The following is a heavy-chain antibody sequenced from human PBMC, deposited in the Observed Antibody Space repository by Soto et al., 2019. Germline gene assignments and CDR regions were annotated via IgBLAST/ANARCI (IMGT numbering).Heavy chain of an antibody. J-gene: IGHJ4*02. V-gene: IGHV4-34*01. CDR1: GGSFSGYY. CDR2: INHSGST. CDR3: ARDYYDSSGYDY. Sequence: SETLSLTCAVYGGSFSGYYWSWIRQPPGKGLEWIGEINHSGSTNYNPSLKSRVTISVDTSKNQFSLKLSSVTAADTAVYYCARDYYDSSGYDYWGQGTLVTVSS. D-gene: IGHD3-22*01.